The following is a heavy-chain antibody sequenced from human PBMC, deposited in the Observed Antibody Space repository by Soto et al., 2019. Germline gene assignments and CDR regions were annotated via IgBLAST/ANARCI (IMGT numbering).Heavy chain of an antibody. V-gene: IGHV1-18*01. J-gene: IGHJ4*02. Sequence: QVQLVQSGAEVKKPVASVKVSCKTSGYTFTSYHISWVRQAPGQGLEWMGWISAYNTNTNYAQKFQGRVTMTTDTLTGTAYMELRSLRSDDTAVYYCARDTPPTDYWGQGTLVTVSS. CDR3: ARDTPPTDY. CDR1: GYTFTSYH. CDR2: ISAYNTNT.